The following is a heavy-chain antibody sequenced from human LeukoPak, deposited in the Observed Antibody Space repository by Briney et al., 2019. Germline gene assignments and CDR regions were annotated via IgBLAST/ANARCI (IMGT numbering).Heavy chain of an antibody. J-gene: IGHJ3*02. Sequence: SETLSLTCTVSGGSISSGDYYWSWIRQPPGKGLEWIGYIYYSGSTYYNPSLKSRVTISVDTSKNQFSLKLSSVTAADTAVYYCATKMGAYYYDSSGYGSLDIWGQGTMVTVSS. CDR1: GGSISSGDYY. V-gene: IGHV4-30-4*01. CDR3: ATKMGAYYYDSSGYGSLDI. D-gene: IGHD3-22*01. CDR2: IYYSGST.